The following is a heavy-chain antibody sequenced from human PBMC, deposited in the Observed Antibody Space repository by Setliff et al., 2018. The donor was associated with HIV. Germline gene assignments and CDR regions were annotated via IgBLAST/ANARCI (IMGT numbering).Heavy chain of an antibody. V-gene: IGHV1-18*01. Sequence: ASVKVSCKASGYSFINYGMSWVRQAPGQGLEWMGWISAYNGNIHYAQKLQGRLTVTTDTSTRTAYMELRSLTSDDTAVYYCARHGVATGTPPYYNFYGMDVWGQGTTVTVAS. CDR3: ARHGVATGTPPYYNFYGMDV. J-gene: IGHJ6*02. D-gene: IGHD2-21*02. CDR2: ISAYNGNI. CDR1: GYSFINYG.